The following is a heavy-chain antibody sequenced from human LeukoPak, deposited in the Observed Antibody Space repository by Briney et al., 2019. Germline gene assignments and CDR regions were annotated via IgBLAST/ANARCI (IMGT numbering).Heavy chain of an antibody. D-gene: IGHD2-2*02. J-gene: IGHJ6*02. V-gene: IGHV1-18*01. Sequence: ASVKVSCKASGYTFTSYGISWVRQAPGQGLEWMGWNSAYNGNTNYAQKLQGRVTMTTDTSTSTAYMELRSLRSDDTAVYYCARVVPAAIAGTYGMDVWGQGTTVTVSS. CDR1: GYTFTSYG. CDR2: NSAYNGNT. CDR3: ARVVPAAIAGTYGMDV.